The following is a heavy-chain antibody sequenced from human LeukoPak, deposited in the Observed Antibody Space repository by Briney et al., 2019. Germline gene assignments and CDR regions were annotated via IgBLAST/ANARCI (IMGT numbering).Heavy chain of an antibody. CDR2: ISGSGGSA. Sequence: PGGSLRLSCAASGFTFSSYGMSWVRQAPGKGLEWVSAISGSGGSAYYADSVKGRFTISRDNSKNTLYLQMNSLRAEDTAVYYCTITKYYFDYWGQGTLVTVSS. CDR3: TITKYYFDY. V-gene: IGHV3-23*01. D-gene: IGHD2-2*01. J-gene: IGHJ4*02. CDR1: GFTFSSYG.